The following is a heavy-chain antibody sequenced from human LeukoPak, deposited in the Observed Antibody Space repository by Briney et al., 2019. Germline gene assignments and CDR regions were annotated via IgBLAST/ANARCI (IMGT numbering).Heavy chain of an antibody. V-gene: IGHV4-34*01. CDR3: ARGRRWLQN. CDR2: INHSGST. J-gene: IGHJ4*02. D-gene: IGHD5-24*01. CDR1: GGSFSGYY. Sequence: PPETLSLTCAVYGGSFSGYYWSWIRQPPGKGLEWIGEINHSGSTNYNPSLKSRVTISVDTSKNQFSLKLSSVTAADTAVYYCARGRRWLQNWGQGTLVTVSS.